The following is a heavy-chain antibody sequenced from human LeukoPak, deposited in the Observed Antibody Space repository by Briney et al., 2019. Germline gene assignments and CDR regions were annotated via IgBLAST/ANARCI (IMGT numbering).Heavy chain of an antibody. CDR1: GFTLSNYW. Sequence: GGSLRLSCAASGFTLSNYWMHWVRQAPGKGLEWVAVISYDGSNKYYADSVKGRFTISRDNSKNTLYLQMNSLRAEDTAVYYCARALYYYDSSGYYLGYWGQGTLVTVSS. CDR2: ISYDGSNK. CDR3: ARALYYYDSSGYYLGY. J-gene: IGHJ4*02. D-gene: IGHD3-22*01. V-gene: IGHV3-30-3*01.